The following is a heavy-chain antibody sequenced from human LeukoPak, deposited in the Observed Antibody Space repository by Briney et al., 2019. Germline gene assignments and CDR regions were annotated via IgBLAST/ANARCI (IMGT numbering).Heavy chain of an antibody. CDR1: GGSISSSSYY. CDR2: IYYSGST. Sequence: SETLSLTCTVSGGSISSSSYYWGWIRQPPGKGLEWIGSIYYSGSTYYNPSLKSRVTISVDTSKNQFSLKLSSVTAADTAVYYCARRVVRGGVRGPLNWFDPWGQGTLVTVSS. J-gene: IGHJ5*02. D-gene: IGHD3-10*01. V-gene: IGHV4-39*07. CDR3: ARRVVRGGVRGPLNWFDP.